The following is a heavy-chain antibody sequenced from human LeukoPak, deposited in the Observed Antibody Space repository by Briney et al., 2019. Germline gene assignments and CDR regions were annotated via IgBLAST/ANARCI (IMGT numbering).Heavy chain of an antibody. J-gene: IGHJ4*02. CDR1: GGTFSSYA. Sequence: SVKVSCKASGGTFSSYAISWVRQAPGQGLEWMGGIIPIFGTAYYAQKFQGRVTITADESTSTAYMELSSLRSEDTAVYYCARSLGEAGTFDYWGQGTLVTVSS. D-gene: IGHD6-19*01. CDR3: ARSLGEAGTFDY. CDR2: IIPIFGTA. V-gene: IGHV1-69*13.